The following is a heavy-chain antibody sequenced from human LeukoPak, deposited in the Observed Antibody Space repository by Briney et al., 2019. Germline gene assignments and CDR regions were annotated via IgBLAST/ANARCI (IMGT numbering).Heavy chain of an antibody. D-gene: IGHD3-10*01. Sequence: GGSLRLSCAASGFTYSNYVMHWVRQAPGKGLEWVAVIWYDGSNKYYADSVKGRFIISRDNSKNTLYLQMNSLRAEDTAVYYCARDRSGSYYFDYWGQGTLVTVSS. V-gene: IGHV3-33*01. J-gene: IGHJ4*02. CDR3: ARDRSGSYYFDY. CDR2: IWYDGSNK. CDR1: GFTYSNYV.